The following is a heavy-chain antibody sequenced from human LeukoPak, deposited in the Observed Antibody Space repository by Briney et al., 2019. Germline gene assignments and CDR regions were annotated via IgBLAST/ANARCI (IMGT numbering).Heavy chain of an antibody. Sequence: GESLKISCKGSGYSFTSYWIGWVRQMPGKGLEWMGIIYPGDSDTRYSPSFQGQVTISADKSISTAYLQWSSLKASDTAMYYCARLGSYCSSTSCYTSYNWFDPWGQGTLVTVSS. J-gene: IGHJ5*02. CDR2: IYPGDSDT. D-gene: IGHD2-2*02. CDR3: ARLGSYCSSTSCYTSYNWFDP. CDR1: GYSFTSYW. V-gene: IGHV5-51*01.